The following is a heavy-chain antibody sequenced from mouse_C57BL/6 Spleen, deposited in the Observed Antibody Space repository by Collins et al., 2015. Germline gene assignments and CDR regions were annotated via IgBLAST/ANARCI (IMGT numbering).Heavy chain of an antibody. CDR1: GYTFTSYW. D-gene: IGHD3-2*02. V-gene: IGHV1-52*01. J-gene: IGHJ3*01. CDR3: ARGSSGPLN. CDR2: IDPSDSET. Sequence: QVQLQQPGAELVRPGSSVKLSCKASGYTFTSYWMHWVKQRPIQGLEWIGNIDPSDSETHYNQKFKDKATLTVDKSSSTAYMQLSSLTSGDSAVYYCARGSSGPLNWGQGTLVTVSA.